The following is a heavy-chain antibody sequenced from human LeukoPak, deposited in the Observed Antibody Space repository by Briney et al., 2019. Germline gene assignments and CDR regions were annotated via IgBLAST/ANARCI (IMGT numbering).Heavy chain of an antibody. Sequence: GGSLRLSCAASGFTFSSYGMHWVRQAPGKGLEWVAVISYDGNNKYYVDSVKGRFTISRDNSKNTLYLQMNSLRAEDTAVYYCARDHAFSPDYWGQGTLVTVSS. CDR2: ISYDGNNK. CDR1: GFTFSSYG. J-gene: IGHJ4*02. CDR3: ARDHAFSPDY. V-gene: IGHV3-33*01. D-gene: IGHD2/OR15-2a*01.